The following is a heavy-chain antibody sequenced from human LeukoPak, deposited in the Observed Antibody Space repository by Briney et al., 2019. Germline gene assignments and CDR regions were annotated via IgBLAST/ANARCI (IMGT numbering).Heavy chain of an antibody. Sequence: ASVKVSCKASGYTFTSYDINWVRQATGQGLEWMGWMNPNSGNTGYAQKFQGRVTMTRNTSISTAYMELSSLRSEDTAVYYCAKDLRYSGSYRSGNYWGQGTLVTVSS. CDR1: GYTFTSYD. V-gene: IGHV1-8*01. CDR3: AKDLRYSGSYRSGNY. D-gene: IGHD1-26*01. CDR2: MNPNSGNT. J-gene: IGHJ4*02.